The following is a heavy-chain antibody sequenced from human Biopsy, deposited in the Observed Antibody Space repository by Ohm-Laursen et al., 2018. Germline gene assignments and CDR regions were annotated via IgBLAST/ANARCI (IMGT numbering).Heavy chain of an antibody. CDR1: GGSISSGGSY. V-gene: IGHV4-31*01. Sequence: LSLTCIVSGGSISSGGSYWSWIRQRPGKGLEWIGYIFNRANTYYNPSLKNLITISGDTSKNQFSLKLNSVTAADTAVYYCARGDYFDSNGYFWFDPWGQGTLVTVSS. J-gene: IGHJ5*02. CDR2: IFNRANT. CDR3: ARGDYFDSNGYFWFDP. D-gene: IGHD3-22*01.